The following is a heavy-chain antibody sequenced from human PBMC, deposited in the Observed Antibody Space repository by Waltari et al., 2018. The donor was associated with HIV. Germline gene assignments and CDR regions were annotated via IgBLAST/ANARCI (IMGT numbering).Heavy chain of an antibody. D-gene: IGHD1-20*01. CDR2: MNRKSCNT. V-gene: IGHV1-8*01. J-gene: IGHJ4*02. CDR1: GYTFTSYN. CDR3: ARGTFRYNQRFDF. Sequence: QVQLVQSGAEVKKPGASVKVSCKASGYTFTSYNINWVRQATGQGLAWMGWMNRKSCNTGQGQKVQGRFTMTRNTSISTAYMELSSLRSEDTAVYYCARGTFRYNQRFDFWGQGSLVTVSS.